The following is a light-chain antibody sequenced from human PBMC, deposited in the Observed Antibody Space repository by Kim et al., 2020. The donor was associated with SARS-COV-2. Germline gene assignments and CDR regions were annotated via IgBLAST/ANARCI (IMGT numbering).Light chain of an antibody. CDR3: QQTNTFPIT. CDR2: AAS. Sequence: DIQMTQSPSSVSASVGDRVTITCRASQDINNWVAWFQQRPGKAPNLLVYAASRLHSGVPSRFDGSGSGTDFTLTISSLQPEDSATYYCQQTNTFPITFGRGTRLEIK. CDR1: QDINNW. V-gene: IGKV1-12*01. J-gene: IGKJ5*01.